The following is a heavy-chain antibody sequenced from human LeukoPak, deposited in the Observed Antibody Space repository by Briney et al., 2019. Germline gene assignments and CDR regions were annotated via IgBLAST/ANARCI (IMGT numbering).Heavy chain of an antibody. CDR1: GFTFSNYG. CDR3: ATSGYSDGSGYYAAYYFDY. D-gene: IGHD3-22*01. J-gene: IGHJ4*02. Sequence: GGSLRLSCAASGFTFSNYGMSWVRQAPGKGLEWVSGISVSGGVTSYVDSVKGRFTISRDNSKNTLYLQMNSLRAEDTGVYYCATSGYSDGSGYYAAYYFDYWGQGTLVTVSS. CDR2: ISVSGGVT. V-gene: IGHV3-23*01.